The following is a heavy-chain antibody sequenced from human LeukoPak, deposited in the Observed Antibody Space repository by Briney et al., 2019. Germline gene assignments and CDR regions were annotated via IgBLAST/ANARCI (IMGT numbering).Heavy chain of an antibody. Sequence: SETLSLTCTVSGGSISSHYWSWIRQPPGKGLEWIGYIYYSGSTNYNPSLKSRVTISVDTSKNQFSLKLSSVTAADTAVYYCARSLGHCSSTSCYEFDPWGQGTLVTVSS. CDR3: ARSLGHCSSTSCYEFDP. D-gene: IGHD2-2*01. CDR2: IYYSGST. V-gene: IGHV4-59*11. CDR1: GGSISSHY. J-gene: IGHJ5*02.